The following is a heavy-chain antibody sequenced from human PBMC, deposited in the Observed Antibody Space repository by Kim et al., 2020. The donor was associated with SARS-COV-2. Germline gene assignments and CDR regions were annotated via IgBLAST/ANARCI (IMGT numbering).Heavy chain of an antibody. CDR1: GFTFSSYG. CDR2: ISYDGSNK. D-gene: IGHD5-12*01. CDR3: AKDQGYRWLQLDY. J-gene: IGHJ4*02. V-gene: IGHV3-30*18. Sequence: GGSLRLFCAASGFTFSSYGMHWVRQAPGKGLEWVAVISYDGSNKYYADSVKGRFTISRDNTKNTLYLQMNSLRAEDTAVYYCAKDQGYRWLQLDYWGQGTLVTVSS.